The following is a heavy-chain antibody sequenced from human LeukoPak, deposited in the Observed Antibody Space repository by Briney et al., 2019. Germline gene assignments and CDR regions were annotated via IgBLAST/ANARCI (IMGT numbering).Heavy chain of an antibody. CDR2: IKQDGSEK. CDR3: AREDDWNYEDY. V-gene: IGHV3-7*01. D-gene: IGHD1-7*01. Sequence: GGSLRLSCAASGFTFSSYWMSWVRQAPGKGLEWVANIKQDGSEKYYVSSVKGRFTISRDNAKNSLYLQKNSLRAEDTAIYFCAREDDWNYEDYWGQGTLVTVSS. CDR1: GFTFSSYW. J-gene: IGHJ4*02.